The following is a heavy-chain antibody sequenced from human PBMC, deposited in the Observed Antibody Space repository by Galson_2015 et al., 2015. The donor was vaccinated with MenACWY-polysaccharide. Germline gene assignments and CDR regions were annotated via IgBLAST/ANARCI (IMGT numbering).Heavy chain of an antibody. V-gene: IGHV4-31*03. J-gene: IGHJ6*03. CDR1: GGSISSGGYF. D-gene: IGHD3-3*01. CDR3: ATLLVRSGPEPAHYYMDV. Sequence: TLSLTCTVSGGSISSGGYFWSWIRQHPGQGLEWIGYIYYSGSTYYNPSLKSRVSISVDSSKNQFSLRLNSVTAADSAVYYCATLLVRSGPEPAHYYMDVWGKGTTVTVSS. CDR2: IYYSGST.